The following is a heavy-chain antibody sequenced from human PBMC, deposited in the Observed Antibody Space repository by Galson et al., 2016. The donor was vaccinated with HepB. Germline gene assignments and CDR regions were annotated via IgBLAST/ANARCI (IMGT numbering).Heavy chain of an antibody. J-gene: IGHJ4*02. Sequence: SVKVSCKASGGTFNNSAFNWVRQAPGQGLEWMGGIIPIFGTTNYAQRFQGRVTITADKFTSTAYMARSSLTREDTAFYYGARAYWGGDCQMDNWGQGTLGTVAS. CDR1: GGTFNNSA. D-gene: IGHD2-21*02. V-gene: IGHV1-69*06. CDR3: ARAYWGGDCQMDN. CDR2: IIPIFGTT.